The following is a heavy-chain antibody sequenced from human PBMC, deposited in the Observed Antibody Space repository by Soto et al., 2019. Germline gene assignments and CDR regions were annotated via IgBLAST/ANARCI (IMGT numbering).Heavy chain of an antibody. D-gene: IGHD3-10*01. Sequence: QVQLQESGPGLVKPSETLSLTCTVSGGSLSSYYWGWIRQPAGKGLERHGRIYTSGSTNYNPSLKSRVTRSVDTSENQFALKLSSVTAADTGGYYCARGIRVRAYYYYGMDVWGQGTTVTVSS. CDR2: IYTSGST. J-gene: IGHJ6*02. CDR1: GGSLSSYY. CDR3: ARGIRVRAYYYYGMDV. V-gene: IGHV4-4*07.